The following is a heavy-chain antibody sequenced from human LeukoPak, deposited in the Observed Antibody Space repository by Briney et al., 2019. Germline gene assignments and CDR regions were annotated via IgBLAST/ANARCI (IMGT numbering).Heavy chain of an antibody. J-gene: IGHJ4*02. CDR3: ARYGDYARHYAY. CDR2: IIPNSGGT. Sequence: ASVKVSCKASGGTFSSYAISWVRQAPGQGLEWMGGIIPNSGGTNYAQKFQGWVTMTRDTSISTAYMELSRLRSDDTAVYYCARYGDYARHYAYWGQGTLVTVSS. D-gene: IGHD4-17*01. CDR1: GGTFSSYA. V-gene: IGHV1-2*04.